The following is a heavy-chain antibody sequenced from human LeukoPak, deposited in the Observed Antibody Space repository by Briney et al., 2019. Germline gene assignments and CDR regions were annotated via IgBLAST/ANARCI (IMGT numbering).Heavy chain of an antibody. CDR2: ISGCGGST. D-gene: IGHD3-22*01. CDR3: AKSAYYDASGYYREYYFDY. CDR1: GFSFSNYA. J-gene: IGHJ4*02. V-gene: IGHV3-23*01. Sequence: GGSLGLSCVSSGFSFSNYAMSWVRQAPGKGLEWVSSISGCGGSTHYADSVKGRFTISRDKTKNTLYLQMNSLRAEDTAVYYCAKSAYYDASGYYREYYFDYWGQGTLVTVSS.